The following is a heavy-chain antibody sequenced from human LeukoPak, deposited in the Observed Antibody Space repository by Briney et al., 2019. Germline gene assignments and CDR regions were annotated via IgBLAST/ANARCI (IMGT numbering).Heavy chain of an antibody. J-gene: IGHJ6*04. CDR1: GGSISSYY. CDR2: IYTSGST. Sequence: PSETLSLTCTVSGGSISSYYWSWIRQPAGKGLEWIGRIYTSGSTNYNPSLKSRVTISVDTSKNQFSLKLSSVTAADTAVYYCARVSHAIAVAGSTLDVWGKGTTVTVSS. CDR3: ARVSHAIAVAGSTLDV. V-gene: IGHV4-4*07. D-gene: IGHD6-19*01.